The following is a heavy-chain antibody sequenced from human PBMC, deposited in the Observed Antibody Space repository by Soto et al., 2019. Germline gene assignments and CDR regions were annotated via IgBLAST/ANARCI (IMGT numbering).Heavy chain of an antibody. J-gene: IGHJ4*02. V-gene: IGHV3-7*01. Sequence: AASGFTFSTYWMSWVRQAPGKGLEWVANIKEDGSEKCYVDSVKGRFTISRDNAKNSLYLQMNSLRAEDTAVYYCVRRITIFGVVIKRYYDYWGQGTLVTVSS. CDR1: GFTFSTYW. CDR2: IKEDGSEK. D-gene: IGHD3-3*01. CDR3: VRRITIFGVVIKRYYDY.